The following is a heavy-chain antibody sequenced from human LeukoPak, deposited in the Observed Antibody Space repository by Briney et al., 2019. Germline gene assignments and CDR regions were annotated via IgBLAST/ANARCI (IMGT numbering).Heavy chain of an antibody. CDR3: AREFGYSYGSDY. Sequence: ASVKVSCKASGYTFTGYYMHWVRPAPGQGLEWMGWINPNSGGTNYAQKFQGRVTMTRDTSISTAYMELSRLRSDDTAVYYCAREFGYSYGSDYWGQGTLVTVSS. CDR1: GYTFTGYY. V-gene: IGHV1-2*02. D-gene: IGHD5-18*01. J-gene: IGHJ4*02. CDR2: INPNSGGT.